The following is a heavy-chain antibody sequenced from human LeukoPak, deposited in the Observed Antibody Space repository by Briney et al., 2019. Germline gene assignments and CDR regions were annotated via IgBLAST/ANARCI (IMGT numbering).Heavy chain of an antibody. D-gene: IGHD6-13*01. V-gene: IGHV3-30*03. CDR3: AANGVYSSSWWDYFDY. Sequence: PGGPLRLSCAASGFTFSSYGMHWVRQAPGKGLEWVAVISYDGSNKYYADSVKGRFNISRDNSKNTLYLQMNSLRAEDTAVYYCAANGVYSSSWWDYFDYWGRGALVTVSS. CDR1: GFTFSSYG. J-gene: IGHJ4*02. CDR2: ISYDGSNK.